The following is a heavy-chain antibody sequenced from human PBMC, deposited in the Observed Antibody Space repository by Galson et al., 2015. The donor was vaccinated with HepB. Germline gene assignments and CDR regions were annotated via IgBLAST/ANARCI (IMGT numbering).Heavy chain of an antibody. CDR2: ISYDGSNK. J-gene: IGHJ4*02. D-gene: IGHD3-3*01. CDR3: AKDAMVPYYDFWSGYYPGAY. V-gene: IGHV3-30*18. Sequence: SLRLSCAASGFTFSSYGMHWVRQAPGKGLEWVAVISYDGSNKYYADSVKGRFTISRDNSKNTLYLQMNSLRAEDTAVYYCAKDAMVPYYDFWSGYYPGAYWGQGTLVTVSS. CDR1: GFTFSSYG.